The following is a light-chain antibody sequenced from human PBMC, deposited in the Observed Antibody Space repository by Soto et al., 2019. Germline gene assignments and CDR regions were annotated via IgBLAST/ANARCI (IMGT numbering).Light chain of an antibody. CDR3: QQHRSYPVT. J-gene: IGKJ4*01. CDR2: DAS. V-gene: IGKV1-5*01. CDR1: QSVSGW. Sequence: SVGDTVTVTCRASQSVSGWLAWYQQKQGEAPKVLIYDASALPRGVPSRFSGSGSGTEFTLTISSLQPEDLASYYCQQHRSYPVTFGGGTKVDIK.